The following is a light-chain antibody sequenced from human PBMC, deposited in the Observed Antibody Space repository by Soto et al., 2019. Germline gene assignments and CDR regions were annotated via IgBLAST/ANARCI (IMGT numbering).Light chain of an antibody. Sequence: DIPLTQSPSFLSASVGDRVAITCRVSQGISSYLAWYQQEPGKAPKPLIYAASTLQSGVPSRFSGSGSGTEFTLTISSLQPEDFATYYCQQLKSYPVTFGGGTKVEIK. CDR2: AAS. J-gene: IGKJ4*01. CDR1: QGISSY. CDR3: QQLKSYPVT. V-gene: IGKV1-9*01.